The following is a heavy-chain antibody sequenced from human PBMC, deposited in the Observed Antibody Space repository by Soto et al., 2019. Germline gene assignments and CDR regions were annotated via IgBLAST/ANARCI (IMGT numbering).Heavy chain of an antibody. V-gene: IGHV3-30*04. Sequence: GGSLRLSCAASGFTFISYAMHWVRQAPGKGLEWVAVISYDGSNKYYADSVKGRFTISRDNSKNPRYLQMNSLRAEDTAVYYCARDPTTLSSGWYYFDYWGQGTLVTV. J-gene: IGHJ4*02. CDR1: GFTFISYA. CDR3: ARDPTTLSSGWYYFDY. D-gene: IGHD6-19*01. CDR2: ISYDGSNK.